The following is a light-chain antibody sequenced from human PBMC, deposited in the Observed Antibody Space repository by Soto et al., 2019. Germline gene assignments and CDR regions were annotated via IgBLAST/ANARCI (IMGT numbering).Light chain of an antibody. CDR3: QQLDSYLP. Sequence: AIRMTQSPSSFSASTGDRVSITCRATQDIGTYLAWYQQIPGKAPKLLIYDASTLQTGVPSRFSGSGSGTDFTLTISYLQSEDFGTYYCQQLDSYLPFGQGTRLEI. V-gene: IGKV1-8*01. CDR2: DAS. CDR1: QDIGTY. J-gene: IGKJ5*01.